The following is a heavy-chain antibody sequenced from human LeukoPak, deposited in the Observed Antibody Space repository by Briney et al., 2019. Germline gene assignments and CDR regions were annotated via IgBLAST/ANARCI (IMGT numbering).Heavy chain of an antibody. D-gene: IGHD3-22*01. Sequence: SETLSLTCTVSGGSISSSSYYWGWIRQPPGKGLEWIGSICYSGSTYYNPSLKSRVTISVDTSKNQFSLKLSSVTAADTAVYYCARLRYDSSGYYPKNWGQGTLVTVSS. V-gene: IGHV4-39*01. CDR3: ARLRYDSSGYYPKN. CDR1: GGSISSSSYY. J-gene: IGHJ4*02. CDR2: ICYSGST.